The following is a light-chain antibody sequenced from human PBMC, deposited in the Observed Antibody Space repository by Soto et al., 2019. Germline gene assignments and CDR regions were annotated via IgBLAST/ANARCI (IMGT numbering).Light chain of an antibody. CDR2: EGS. J-gene: IGLJ3*02. CDR3: CSDAVDSPGV. V-gene: IGLV2-23*01. CDR1: SSDVGNYNL. Sequence: QSALTQPASVSGSPGQSITISCTGTSSDVGNYNLVSWYQQHPGEAPKLLIYEGSKRPSGVSNRFSGSKFDNTASLTISGHQAEDEVDYYCCSDAVDSPGVFGGGTKLTVL.